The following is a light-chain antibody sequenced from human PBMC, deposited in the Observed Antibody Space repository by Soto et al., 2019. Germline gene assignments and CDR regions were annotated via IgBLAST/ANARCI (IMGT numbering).Light chain of an antibody. V-gene: IGKV3-15*01. CDR1: QTINNN. J-gene: IGKJ1*01. Sequence: DIVMTQSPATLSMSPGERATLSCRASQTINNNLAWNQQKPGQAPRLLIYGASTQATGIPNRFSGSGSGTKFTLTISSQGCENLAVYNCQQYGKWPWTFGQGTKVEIK. CDR3: QQYGKWPWT. CDR2: GAS.